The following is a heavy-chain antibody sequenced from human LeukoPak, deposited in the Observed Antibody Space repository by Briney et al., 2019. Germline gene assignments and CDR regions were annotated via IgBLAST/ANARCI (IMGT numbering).Heavy chain of an antibody. Sequence: GGSLRLSCAASGFTFSSYSMNWVRQAPGKGLEWVSSISSSSSYIYYADSVKGRFTISRDNSKNTLYLQMNSLRAEDTAVYYCARAPPEDAFGIWGQGTMVTVSS. CDR2: ISSSSSYI. V-gene: IGHV3-21*01. CDR3: ARAPPEDAFGI. CDR1: GFTFSSYS. J-gene: IGHJ3*02.